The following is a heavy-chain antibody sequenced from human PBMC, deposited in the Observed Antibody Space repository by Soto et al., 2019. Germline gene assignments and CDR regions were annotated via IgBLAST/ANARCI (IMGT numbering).Heavy chain of an antibody. Sequence: PSETLSLTCTVSGGSISGYYWSWIRQPPGKGLEWIAYIFYTGSTNYNPSLKSRVTISVDTTKNQFSLKLSSVAAADTAVYYCTRFRSAAGTGGTNRFDPWGQGTLVTVSS. CDR3: TRFRSAAGTGGTNRFDP. CDR1: GGSISGYY. CDR2: IFYTGST. V-gene: IGHV4-59*01. D-gene: IGHD6-13*01. J-gene: IGHJ5*02.